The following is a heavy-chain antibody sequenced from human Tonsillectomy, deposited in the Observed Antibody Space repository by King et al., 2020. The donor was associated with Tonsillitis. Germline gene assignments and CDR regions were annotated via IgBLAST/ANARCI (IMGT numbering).Heavy chain of an antibody. D-gene: IGHD3-22*01. Sequence: QLVQSGAEVKKPGASVKVSCKPSGYTFTDYYIHWVRQAPGQGLEWMGWIDPKSGGTKYEQRFQGRVTMTRDTSISTASMELNSLRSDDTAVYYCARAGYYDSGTYCAYWYFDLWGRGTLVTVSS. CDR1: GYTFTDYY. CDR3: ARAGYYDSGTYCAYWYFDL. V-gene: IGHV1-2*02. J-gene: IGHJ2*01. CDR2: IDPKSGGT.